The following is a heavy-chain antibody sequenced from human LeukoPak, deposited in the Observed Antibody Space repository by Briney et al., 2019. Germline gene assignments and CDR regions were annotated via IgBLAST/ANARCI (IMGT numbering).Heavy chain of an antibody. CDR1: GYTFTSYA. CDR3: ARGITPATSDAFDI. CDR2: MNPNSGNT. D-gene: IGHD3-10*01. J-gene: IGHJ3*02. Sequence: ASVKVSCKASGYTFTSYAMNWVRQATGQGLEWMGWMNPNSGNTGYAQKFQGRVTITRNTSISTAYMELSSLRSEDTAVYYCARGITPATSDAFDIWGQGTMVTVSS. V-gene: IGHV1-8*03.